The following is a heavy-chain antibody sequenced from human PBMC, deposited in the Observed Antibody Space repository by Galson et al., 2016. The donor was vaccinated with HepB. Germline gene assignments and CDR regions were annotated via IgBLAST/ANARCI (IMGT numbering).Heavy chain of an antibody. CDR2: ISYDGSNK. D-gene: IGHD5-18*01. Sequence: SLRLSCAASGFTFSSYGMHWVRQTPGKGLEWVAVISYDGSNKYYADSVKGRFTISRDNSKNTLYLQMNSLRAEDTAVYYCASDPRQWQRGYNYGFEYWGQGTLVSVSS. CDR1: GFTFSSYG. CDR3: ASDPRQWQRGYNYGFEY. J-gene: IGHJ4*02. V-gene: IGHV3-30*03.